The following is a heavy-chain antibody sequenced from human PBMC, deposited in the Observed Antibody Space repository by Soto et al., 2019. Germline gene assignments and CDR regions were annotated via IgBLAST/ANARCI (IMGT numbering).Heavy chain of an antibody. Sequence: PSETLSLTCAVYGGSFSGYYWSWIRQPPGKGLEWIGEINHSGSTNYNPSLKSRVTISVDTSKNQFSLKLSSVTAADTAVYYCFYETAVAGTGGYWGQGTLVTVSS. V-gene: IGHV4-34*01. CDR3: FYETAVAGTGGY. D-gene: IGHD6-19*01. J-gene: IGHJ4*02. CDR1: GGSFSGYY. CDR2: INHSGST.